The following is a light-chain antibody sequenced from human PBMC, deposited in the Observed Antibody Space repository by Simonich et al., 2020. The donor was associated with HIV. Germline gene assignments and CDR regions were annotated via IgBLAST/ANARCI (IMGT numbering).Light chain of an antibody. CDR2: QDS. J-gene: IGLJ3*02. CDR1: KLGDKY. Sequence: SYELTQPPSVSVSPGQTASITCSGDKLGDKYASWSQQKPGQSPVLVIYQDSKRPSGIPERFSGSNSGNTATLTISGTQATDEADYYCQAWDSSTAVFGGGTKLTVL. CDR3: QAWDSSTAV. V-gene: IGLV3-1*01.